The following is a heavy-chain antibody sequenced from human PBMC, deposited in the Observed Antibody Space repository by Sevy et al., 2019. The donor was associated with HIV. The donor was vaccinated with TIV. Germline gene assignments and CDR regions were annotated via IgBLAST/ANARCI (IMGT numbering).Heavy chain of an antibody. CDR2: IYYNGHI. V-gene: IGHV4-59*08. D-gene: IGHD1-26*01. CDR3: AGENAWGRGYS. CDR1: GGSITSLY. J-gene: IGHJ4*02. Sequence: SETLSLTFTVSGGSITSLYWNWIRQPPGKVLEWIANIYYNGHINYNPSLKSRVTLSLDTSKNQFSLRLSSVTAADTAMYYCAGENAWGRGYSWGQGTLVTVSS.